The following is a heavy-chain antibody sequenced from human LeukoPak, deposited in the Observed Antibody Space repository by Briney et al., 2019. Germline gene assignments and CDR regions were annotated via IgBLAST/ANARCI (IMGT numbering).Heavy chain of an antibody. J-gene: IGHJ6*02. V-gene: IGHV1-18*04. Sequence: ASVKVSCKASGFTFSSYWMHWVRQAPGQGLEWMGWISAYKGKTNFAQKLQGRITMTTDTSTSTAYMELRSLRSDDTAVYYCAREGADYYFGMDVWGQGTTVTVSS. CDR3: AREGADYYFGMDV. CDR2: ISAYKGKT. CDR1: GFTFSSYW.